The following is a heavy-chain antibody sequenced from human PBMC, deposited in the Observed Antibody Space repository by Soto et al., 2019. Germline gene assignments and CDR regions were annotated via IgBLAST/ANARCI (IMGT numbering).Heavy chain of an antibody. CDR1: GGTFSSYA. Sequence: QVQLVQSGAEVKKPGSSVKVSCKASGGTFSSYAISWVRQAPGQGLEWMGGIIPIFGTANYAQKFQGRVTITADESTSTAYMELSSLRSEDTAVYYCARFSGSQQYEPVDYYYYGMDVWGQGTTVTVSS. J-gene: IGHJ6*02. V-gene: IGHV1-69*12. CDR2: IIPIFGTA. D-gene: IGHD3-10*01. CDR3: ARFSGSQQYEPVDYYYYGMDV.